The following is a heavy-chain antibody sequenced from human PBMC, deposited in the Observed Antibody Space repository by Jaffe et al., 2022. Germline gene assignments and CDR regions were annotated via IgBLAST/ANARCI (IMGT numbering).Heavy chain of an antibody. J-gene: IGHJ4*02. D-gene: IGHD3-3*01. Sequence: QVQLVESGGGVVQPGGSLRLSCAASGFTFSSYGMHWVRQAPGKGLEWVAFIRYDGSNKYYADSVKGRFTISRDNSKNTLYLQMNSLRAEDTAVYYCAKARPDFWSGYSLDYWGQGTLVTVSS. CDR2: IRYDGSNK. V-gene: IGHV3-30*02. CDR1: GFTFSSYG. CDR3: AKARPDFWSGYSLDY.